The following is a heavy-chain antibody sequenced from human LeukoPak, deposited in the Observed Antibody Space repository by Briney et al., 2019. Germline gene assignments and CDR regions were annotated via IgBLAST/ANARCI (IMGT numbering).Heavy chain of an antibody. J-gene: IGHJ4*02. D-gene: IGHD3-3*01. CDR1: GGSFSGYY. CDR2: INHSGST. CDR3: ARRQTILEWFVSDY. Sequence: SETLSFTCAVYGGSFSGYYWSWIRQPPGKGLEWIGEINHSGSTNYNPSLKSRITISVDTSKNQFSLKLSSVTAADTAVYYCARRQTILEWFVSDYWGQGTLVTVSS. V-gene: IGHV4-34*01.